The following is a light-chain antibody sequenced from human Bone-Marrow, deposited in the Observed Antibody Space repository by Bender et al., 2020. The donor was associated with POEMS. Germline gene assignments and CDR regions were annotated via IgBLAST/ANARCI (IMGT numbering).Light chain of an antibody. J-gene: IGLJ2*01. CDR3: GGRGSSTLVL. CDR1: SSNIGNHG. V-gene: IGLV1-36*01. CDR2: YDD. Sequence: QSVVTQPPSLSEAPGQKVTISCSGSSSNIGNHGVNWYQQLPGEAPKLLIYYDDLLTPGVSDRFSASKSGNTASLTIYGLQAEDEADYYCGGRGSSTLVLFGGGTKVTVL.